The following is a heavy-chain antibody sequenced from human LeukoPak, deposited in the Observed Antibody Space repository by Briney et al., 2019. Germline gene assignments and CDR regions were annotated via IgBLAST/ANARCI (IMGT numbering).Heavy chain of an antibody. CDR3: AKDFNYYESSGFDY. CDR1: GFTFDDYA. CDR2: ISWNSGSI. Sequence: GGSLRLSCAASGFTFDDYAMHWVRQAPGKGLEWVSGISWNSGSIGYADSVKGRFTISRDNAKNSLYLQMNSLRAEDTALYYCAKDFNYYESSGFDYWGQGTLVTVSS. D-gene: IGHD3-22*01. V-gene: IGHV3-9*01. J-gene: IGHJ4*02.